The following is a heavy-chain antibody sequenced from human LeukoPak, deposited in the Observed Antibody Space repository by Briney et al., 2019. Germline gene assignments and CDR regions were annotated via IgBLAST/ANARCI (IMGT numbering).Heavy chain of an antibody. CDR2: IKNDGSTT. V-gene: IGHV3-74*01. D-gene: IGHD3-3*01. Sequence: GSLRLSCAASGFIFIGHWMHWFRRAPGKGLVWLSRIKNDGSTTSYADPVKGRFTISRDNAKNTLYLQMNSLRVEDTAVYYCIKSDWFDPWGQGTLVTVSS. CDR1: GFIFIGHW. J-gene: IGHJ5*02. CDR3: IKSDWFDP.